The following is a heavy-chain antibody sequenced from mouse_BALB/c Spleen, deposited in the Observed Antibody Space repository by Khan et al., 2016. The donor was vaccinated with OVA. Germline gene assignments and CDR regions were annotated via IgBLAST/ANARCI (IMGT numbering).Heavy chain of an antibody. V-gene: IGHV5-6-3*01. Sequence: EVELVESGGGLVQPGGSLKLSCAASGFTFSSYGMSWVRQTPDKRLELVATINSNGGSTYYPDSVKGRFTISRDNATNTPYLQMSSLKSEDTAMYYCAKRARTINWGQGTTLTVSS. CDR1: GFTFSSYG. D-gene: IGHD3-3*01. CDR2: INSNGGST. CDR3: AKRARTIN. J-gene: IGHJ2*01.